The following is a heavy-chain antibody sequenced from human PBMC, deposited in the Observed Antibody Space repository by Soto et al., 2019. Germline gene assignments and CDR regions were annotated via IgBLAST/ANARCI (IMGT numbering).Heavy chain of an antibody. Sequence: SETLSLTCSVSGGSVRSYYWSWIRQPPGKGLEWIGYIYYRGITNYNPSLNSRVTISGDTSRNQFSLKLSSVTAADTAVYYCARVHDFWSGYYWLDPWGQGTLVTVSS. CDR3: ARVHDFWSGYYWLDP. CDR2: IYYRGIT. CDR1: GGSVRSYY. J-gene: IGHJ5*02. V-gene: IGHV4-59*02. D-gene: IGHD3-3*01.